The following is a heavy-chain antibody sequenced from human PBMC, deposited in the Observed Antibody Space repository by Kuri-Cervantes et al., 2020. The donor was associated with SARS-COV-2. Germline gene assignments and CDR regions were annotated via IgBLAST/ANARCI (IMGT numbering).Heavy chain of an antibody. CDR2: IWYDGSNK. Sequence: GESLKISCAASGFTFSSYGMHWVRQAPSKGLEWVAVIWYDGSNKYYADSVKGRFTISRDNSKNTLYLQMNSLRAEDTAVYYCARIIGYSSGRHYYYYGMDAWGQGTTVTVSS. D-gene: IGHD6-19*01. J-gene: IGHJ6*02. CDR1: GFTFSSYG. V-gene: IGHV3-33*01. CDR3: ARIIGYSSGRHYYYYGMDA.